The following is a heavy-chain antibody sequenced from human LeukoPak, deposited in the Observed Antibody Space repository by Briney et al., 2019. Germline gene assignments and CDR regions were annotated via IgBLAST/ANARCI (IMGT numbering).Heavy chain of an antibody. CDR2: IYTSGST. D-gene: IGHD3-22*01. CDR3: ARLYYYDSSGYYPLKSYFDY. J-gene: IGHJ4*02. Sequence: PPQTLSLTCTVSGGSISSGSYYWSWIRQPAGKGLEWIGRIYTSGSTNYNPSLKSRVTISVDTSKNQFSLKLGSVTAADTAVYYCARLYYYDSSGYYPLKSYFDYWGQGTLVTVSS. V-gene: IGHV4-61*02. CDR1: GGSISSGSYY.